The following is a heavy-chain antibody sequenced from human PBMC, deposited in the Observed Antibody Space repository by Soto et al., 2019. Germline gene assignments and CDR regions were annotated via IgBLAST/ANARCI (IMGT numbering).Heavy chain of an antibody. D-gene: IGHD3-10*01. CDR1: GGSISSYY. V-gene: IGHV4-59*01. CDR2: IYYSGST. Sequence: ETLSLTCTVSGGSISSYYWSWIRQPPGKGLECIGYIYYSGSTNYNPSLKSRVTISLDTSKNHFSLKLSSVTPADTAVYYCARLGGYYYMDVWGKGTTVTVSS. J-gene: IGHJ6*03. CDR3: ARLGGYYYMDV.